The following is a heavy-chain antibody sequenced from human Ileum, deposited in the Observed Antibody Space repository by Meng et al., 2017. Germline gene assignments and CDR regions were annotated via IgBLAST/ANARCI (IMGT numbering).Heavy chain of an antibody. CDR2: ITYTGNS. CDR3: AGQPTSSGAGYSWFDP. CDR1: GGSVTSSSYD. V-gene: IGHV4-39*01. J-gene: IGHJ5*02. D-gene: IGHD2-2*01. Sequence: QLQLQESGPGLVKPTETLSPTFIVSGGSVTSSSYDWGWIRQPPGKGLEWIGGITYTGNSYTTPSLKTRLTTSLDTSKNQFSLRLNSLTAADTAVYYCAGQPTSSGAGYSWFDPWGQGILVTVSS.